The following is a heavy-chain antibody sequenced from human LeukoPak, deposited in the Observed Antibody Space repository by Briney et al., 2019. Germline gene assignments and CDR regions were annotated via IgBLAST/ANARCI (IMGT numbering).Heavy chain of an antibody. D-gene: IGHD6-13*01. V-gene: IGHV1-18*04. CDR1: GYTFSNYG. Sequence: DSVKVSCKASGYTFSNYGISWVRQAPGQGLEWMGWISAYNGNANYAQKLRGRVTMTTDTSTSTAYMELRSLRSDDTAVYYCARKGDSSSWFANAFDIWGQGTMVTVSS. J-gene: IGHJ3*02. CDR3: ARKGDSSSWFANAFDI. CDR2: ISAYNGNA.